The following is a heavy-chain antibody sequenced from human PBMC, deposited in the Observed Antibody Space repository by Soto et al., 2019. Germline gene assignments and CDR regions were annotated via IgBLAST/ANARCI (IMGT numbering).Heavy chain of an antibody. CDR2: LYSGGST. V-gene: IGHV3-53*05. D-gene: IGHD6-6*01. CDR1: GFSVSRKY. Sequence: HPGGSLRLSCAASGFSVSRKYMSWVRQAPGKGLEWVSTLYSGGSTHYADSVKGRFTISRDNSKNTLYLQMNSLRAEDTAVYYCERDASIAARPGNLRYWGQGTLVTVYS. J-gene: IGHJ4*02. CDR3: ERDASIAARPGNLRY.